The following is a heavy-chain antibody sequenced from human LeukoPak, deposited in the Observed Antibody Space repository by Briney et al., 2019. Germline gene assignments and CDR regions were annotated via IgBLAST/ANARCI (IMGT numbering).Heavy chain of an antibody. CDR1: GGSINSSSYY. V-gene: IGHV4-39*07. CDR3: ARGRWSGYFDY. Sequence: SETLSLTCTVSGGSINSSSYYWGWIRQPPGKGLEWIGEINHSGSTNYNPSLKSRVTISVDTSKNQFSLKLSSVTAADTAVYYCARGRWSGYFDYWGQGTLVTVSS. D-gene: IGHD3-3*01. J-gene: IGHJ4*02. CDR2: INHSGST.